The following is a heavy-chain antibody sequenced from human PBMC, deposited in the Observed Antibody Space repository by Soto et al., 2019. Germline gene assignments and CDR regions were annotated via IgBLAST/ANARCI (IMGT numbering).Heavy chain of an antibody. CDR3: ARATYYYDSSGYVDY. D-gene: IGHD3-22*01. J-gene: IGHJ4*02. CDR2: IKQDGSEK. Sequence: GSLRLSCAASGFTFSSYWMSWVRQAPGKGLEWVANIKQDGSEKYYVDSVKGRFTISRDNAKNSLYLQMNSLRAEDTAVYYCARATYYYDSSGYVDYWGQGTLVTVSS. V-gene: IGHV3-7*03. CDR1: GFTFSSYW.